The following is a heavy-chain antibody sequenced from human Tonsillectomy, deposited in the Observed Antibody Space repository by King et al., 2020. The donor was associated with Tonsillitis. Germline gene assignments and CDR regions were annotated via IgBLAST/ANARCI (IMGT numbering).Heavy chain of an antibody. CDR1: GGSISSYY. CDR2: IYYSGSP. Sequence: QLQESGPGLVKPSETLSLTCTVSGGSISSYYWSWLRQPPGKGLEWVGYIYYSGSPNDNPTLKSRVTISVDTSKNQISRKLSSVTAADTAVYYCARHSTYYYDSSGLDYWGQGTLVTVSS. J-gene: IGHJ4*02. CDR3: ARHSTYYYDSSGLDY. V-gene: IGHV4-59*08. D-gene: IGHD3-22*01.